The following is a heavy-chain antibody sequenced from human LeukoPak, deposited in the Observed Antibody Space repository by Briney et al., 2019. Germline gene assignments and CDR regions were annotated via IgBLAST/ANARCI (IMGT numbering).Heavy chain of an antibody. D-gene: IGHD3-10*01. CDR3: ARSGFTMVQRDYYYYGMDV. V-gene: IGHV1-69*04. J-gene: IGHJ6*02. Sequence: GASVKVSCKASGGTFSSYAISWVRQAPGQGLEWMGRIIPILGIANYAQKFQGRVTITADKSTSTAYMELSSLRSEDTAVYYCARSGFTMVQRDYYYYGMDVWGQGTTVTVSS. CDR2: IIPILGIA. CDR1: GGTFSSYA.